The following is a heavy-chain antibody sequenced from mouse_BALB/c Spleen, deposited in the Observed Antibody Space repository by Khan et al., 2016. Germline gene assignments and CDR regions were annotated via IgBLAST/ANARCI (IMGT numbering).Heavy chain of an antibody. V-gene: IGHV4-1*02. Sequence: EVQLLESGGGLVQPGGSLKLSCTTSGFDFSRYWMRWVRQAPGRGLEWIGEINPESSTINYTQSLKDKFIISRDNANNTLYLQMSKVRSEDTALYSCPKNKDVGFDYLDQPTTLTVSS. CDR1: GFDFSRYW. CDR3: PKNKDVGFDY. J-gene: IGHJ2*01. CDR2: INPESSTI.